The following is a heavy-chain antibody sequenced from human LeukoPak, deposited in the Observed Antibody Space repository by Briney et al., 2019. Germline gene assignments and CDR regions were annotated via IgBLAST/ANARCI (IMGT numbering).Heavy chain of an antibody. CDR2: IIPIFGTA. D-gene: IGHD6-6*01. CDR3: ARDDSWSSSDYYYMDV. J-gene: IGHJ6*03. CDR1: GGTFSSYA. V-gene: IGHV1-69*05. Sequence: SSVKVSCKASGGTFSSYAISWVRQAPGQGLEWMGGIIPIFGTANYAQKFQGRGTITTDESTGTAYMELSSLRSEDTAVYYCARDDSWSSSDYYYMDVWGKGTTVTVSS.